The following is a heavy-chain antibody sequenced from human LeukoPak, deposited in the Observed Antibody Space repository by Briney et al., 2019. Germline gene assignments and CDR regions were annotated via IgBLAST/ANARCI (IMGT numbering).Heavy chain of an antibody. CDR1: GFTFSSYA. V-gene: IGHV3-30-3*01. J-gene: IGHJ4*02. D-gene: IGHD5-18*01. CDR3: ARDGITGYYYGYYFDY. Sequence: GGSLRLSCAASGFTFSSYAMHWVRQAPGKGLEWVAVISYDGSNKYYADSVKGRFTISRGNSKNTLYLQMNSLRAEDTAVYYCARDGITGYYYGYYFDYWGQGTLVTVSS. CDR2: ISYDGSNK.